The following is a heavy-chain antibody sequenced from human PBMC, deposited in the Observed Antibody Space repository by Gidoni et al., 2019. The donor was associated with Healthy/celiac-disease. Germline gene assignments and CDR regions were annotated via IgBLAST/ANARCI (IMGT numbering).Heavy chain of an antibody. D-gene: IGHD2-2*01. CDR1: GSTFCSYA. J-gene: IGHJ5*02. CDR3: VKDRYCSSTSCHNWFDP. V-gene: IGHV3-64D*08. Sequence: EVQLVESGGGVVQPGGARRLSCSASGSTFCSYAMHWVRQAPGKGLEYVSAISSNGGSTYYADSVKGRFTISRDNSKNTLYLQMSSLRAEDTAVYYCVKDRYCSSTSCHNWFDPWGQGTLVTVSS. CDR2: ISSNGGST.